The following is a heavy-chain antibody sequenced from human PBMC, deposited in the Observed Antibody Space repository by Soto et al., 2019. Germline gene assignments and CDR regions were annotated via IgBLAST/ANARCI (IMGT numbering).Heavy chain of an antibody. CDR1: GFTFTTYA. J-gene: IGHJ4*02. D-gene: IGHD2-8*01. Sequence: GGSLRLSCAASGFTFTTYAMSWVRQAPGKGLEWVSTISGSGGSKYYLDSVKGRFTISRDNSKNTLYLQMNSLRAEDTAVYYCAKDADGDCTNGVCPEFDYWGQGTLVTVSS. CDR3: AKDADGDCTNGVCPEFDY. V-gene: IGHV3-23*01. CDR2: ISGSGGSK.